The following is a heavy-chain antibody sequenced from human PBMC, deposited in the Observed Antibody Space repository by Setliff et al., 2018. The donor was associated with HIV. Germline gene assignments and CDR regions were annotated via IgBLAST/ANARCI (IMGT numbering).Heavy chain of an antibody. CDR2: INNDGRKT. CDR3: ARVASGYDYGWLDP. Sequence: AGGSLRLSCAASGFTFSTYWMHWVRQAPGKGLVWVSHINNDGRKTTYADSVKGRFTVSRDNAKNTLYLQMNSLRAEDTAVYYCARVASGYDYGWLDPWGQGTLVTVSS. D-gene: IGHD5-12*01. J-gene: IGHJ5*02. CDR1: GFTFSTYW. V-gene: IGHV3-74*03.